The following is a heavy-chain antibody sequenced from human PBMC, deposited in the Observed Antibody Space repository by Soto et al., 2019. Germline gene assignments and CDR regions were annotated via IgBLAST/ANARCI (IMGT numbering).Heavy chain of an antibody. V-gene: IGHV1-69*01. Sequence: QVQLVQSGAEVKKPGSSVKVSCKASGGTFSSYAISWVRQAPGQGLEWMGGIIPIFGTANYAQKFQGRGTITADESTSTAYMVLSSLRSEDTAVYYCARAEGLGYCSGGSCYTDPFDYWGQGTLVTVSS. J-gene: IGHJ4*02. CDR2: IIPIFGTA. CDR3: ARAEGLGYCSGGSCYTDPFDY. D-gene: IGHD2-15*01. CDR1: GGTFSSYA.